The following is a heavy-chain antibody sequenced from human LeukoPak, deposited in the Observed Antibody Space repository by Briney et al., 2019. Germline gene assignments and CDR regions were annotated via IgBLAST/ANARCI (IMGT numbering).Heavy chain of an antibody. CDR2: INHSGST. CDR3: ARGDLRRSNIDP. J-gene: IGHJ5*02. CDR1: GGSFSGYY. D-gene: IGHD4-17*01. Sequence: SETLSLTCAVYGGSFSGYYWSWIRQPPGKGLEWIGGINHSGSTNYNPSLKSRVTISVDTSKNQFSLKLSSVTAADTAVYYCARGDLRRSNIDPWGQGTLVTVSS. V-gene: IGHV4-34*01.